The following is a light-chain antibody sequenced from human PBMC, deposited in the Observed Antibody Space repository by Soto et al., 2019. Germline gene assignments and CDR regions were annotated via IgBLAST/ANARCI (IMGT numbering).Light chain of an antibody. V-gene: IGKV1-5*03. J-gene: IGKJ1*01. Sequence: DIQMTQSPSTLSASVGDRVTITCRASQSISSWLAWYQQKPGKAPKLLIYKASSLESGVPSSFSGSGSGTESTLTITSLQADGFATYYCQQYKSYSTFGQGTKVEIK. CDR1: QSISSW. CDR3: QQYKSYST. CDR2: KAS.